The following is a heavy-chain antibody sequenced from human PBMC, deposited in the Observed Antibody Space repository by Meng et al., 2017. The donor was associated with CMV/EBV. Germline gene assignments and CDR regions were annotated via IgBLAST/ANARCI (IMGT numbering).Heavy chain of an antibody. CDR3: ARDYVRTAMVTRYYFDY. Sequence: FTLSSYGMIWVRQAPGKGLEWLSSITSTSAFIYYADSVKGRFTISRDNAKNSLYLQMNSLRAEDTAVYYCARDYVRTAMVTRYYFDYWGQGTLVTVSS. V-gene: IGHV3-21*01. J-gene: IGHJ4*02. D-gene: IGHD4-23*01. CDR1: FTLSSYG. CDR2: ITSTSAFI.